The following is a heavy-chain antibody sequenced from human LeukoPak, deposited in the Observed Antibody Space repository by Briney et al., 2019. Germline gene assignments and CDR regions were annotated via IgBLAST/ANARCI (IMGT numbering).Heavy chain of an antibody. D-gene: IGHD5-18*01. V-gene: IGHV4-34*01. CDR1: GFTFSDYY. J-gene: IGHJ4*02. Sequence: KPGGSLRLSCAASGFTFSDYYMSWSRQAPGKGLEWSGEIKHSGSTNYNPSLKSRVTISVDPSKNQFSLKLSSVTDADTAVYYCARKRGYSYGPGFDYWGQGTLVTVSS. CDR2: IKHSGST. CDR3: ARKRGYSYGPGFDY.